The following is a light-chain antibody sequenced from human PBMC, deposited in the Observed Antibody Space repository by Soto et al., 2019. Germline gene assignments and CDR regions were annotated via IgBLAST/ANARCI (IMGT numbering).Light chain of an antibody. V-gene: IGKV3-20*01. CDR1: QSISNNH. J-gene: IGKJ4*01. CDR2: GTS. CDR3: EYYGTSIT. Sequence: EIVLTQSPGTLSLSPGERVTLSCRASQSISNNHLAWYQQKPGQAPRLLIHGTSNRATGIPDRFSGSGSGTDFTLTFSRLEPEDFAVYYCEYYGTSITFGGGTKVAI.